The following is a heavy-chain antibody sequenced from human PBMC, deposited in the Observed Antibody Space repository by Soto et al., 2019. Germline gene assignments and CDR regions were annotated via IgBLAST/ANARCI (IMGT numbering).Heavy chain of an antibody. V-gene: IGHV4-34*01. CDR1: GGSFSGYY. J-gene: IGHJ6*03. Sequence: SETLSLTCAVYGGSFSGYYWNWIRQPPGKGLEWIGEINHSGSTNYNPSLKSRVTISVDTSKNQFSLKLSSVTAADTAVYYCARGRIAAYYYYYMDVWGKGTTVTVSS. CDR3: ARGRIAAYYYYYMDV. D-gene: IGHD6-13*01. CDR2: INHSGST.